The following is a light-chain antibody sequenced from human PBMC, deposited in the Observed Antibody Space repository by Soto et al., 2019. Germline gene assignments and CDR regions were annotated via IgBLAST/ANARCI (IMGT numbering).Light chain of an antibody. CDR3: QQFNDYPPFT. V-gene: IGKV1D-13*01. Sequence: AIQLTQSPSSLSASVGDRVTMTCRASQGISSALAWYQQTPGKAPKLLIHDASSLESGVPSRFSGSGSGTHFTLTISSLQPEYSATYYCQQFNDYPPFTFGPGTKVDIK. CDR2: DAS. CDR1: QGISSA. J-gene: IGKJ3*01.